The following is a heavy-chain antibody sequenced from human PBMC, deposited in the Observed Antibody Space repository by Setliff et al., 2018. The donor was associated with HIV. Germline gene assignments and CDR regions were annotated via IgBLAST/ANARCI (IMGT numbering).Heavy chain of an antibody. D-gene: IGHD2-2*01. J-gene: IGHJ4*02. CDR2: IYYSGST. CDR1: GGSISSGDYY. CDR3: ARESAPAYYFDY. Sequence: PSETLSLTCTVSGGSISSGDYYWSWIRQPPGKGLEWIGYIYYSGSTYYNPSLKSRVTITVDTSKNQFSLKLSSVTAADTAVYYCARESAPAYYFDYWGQGTLVTVSS. V-gene: IGHV4-30-4*08.